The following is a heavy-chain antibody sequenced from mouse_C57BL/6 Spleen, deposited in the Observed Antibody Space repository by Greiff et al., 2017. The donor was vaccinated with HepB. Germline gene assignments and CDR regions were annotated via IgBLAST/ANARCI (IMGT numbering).Heavy chain of an antibody. CDR2: IYPGDGDT. J-gene: IGHJ2*01. CDR1: GYAFSSSW. CDR3: AIHGDYFDY. V-gene: IGHV1-82*01. Sequence: QVQLQQSGPELVKPGASVKISCKASGYAFSSSWMNWVKQRPGKGLEWIGRIYPGDGDTNYNGKFKGKATLTADKSSSTAYMQLSSLTSEDSAVYFGAIHGDYFDYWGQGTTLTVSS.